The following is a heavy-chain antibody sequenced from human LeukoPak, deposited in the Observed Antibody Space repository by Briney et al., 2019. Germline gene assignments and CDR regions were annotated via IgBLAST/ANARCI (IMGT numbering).Heavy chain of an antibody. V-gene: IGHV3-74*01. J-gene: IGHJ5*02. CDR1: GFTFSSYW. CDR2: INSDGSST. D-gene: IGHD2-2*01. CDR3: ARGVGYCSSTSCYWWFDP. Sequence: GGSLRLSCAASGFTFSSYWMHWVRQAPGKGLVWVSRINSDGSSTSYADSVKGRFTISRDNAKNTLYLQMNSLRAEDTAVYYCARGVGYCSSTSCYWWFDPRGQGTLVTVSP.